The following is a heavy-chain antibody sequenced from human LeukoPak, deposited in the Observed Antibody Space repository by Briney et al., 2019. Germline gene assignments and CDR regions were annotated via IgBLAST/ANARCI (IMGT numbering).Heavy chain of an antibody. CDR2: INPNSVGT. CDR1: GYTFTGYY. Sequence: ASVKVSCKASGYTFTGYYMHWVRQAPGQGLEWMGWINPNSVGTNYAQKFQGRVTMPSDKSISTAYMELGRLRSDDTAVYYCARDPALYRFDPWGQGTLVTVSS. J-gene: IGHJ5*02. D-gene: IGHD2-15*01. V-gene: IGHV1-2*02. CDR3: ARDPALYRFDP.